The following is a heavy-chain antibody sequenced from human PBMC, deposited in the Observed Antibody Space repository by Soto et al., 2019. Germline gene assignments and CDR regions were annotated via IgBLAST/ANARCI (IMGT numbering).Heavy chain of an antibody. CDR2: IKQDGSEK. CDR1: GFTFSSYW. CDR3: ATGGRSGSYYYYGMDV. Sequence: EVQLVESGGGLVQPGGSLRLSCAASGFTFSSYWMSWVRQAPGKGLEWVANIKQDGSEKYYVDSVKGRFTISRDNAKNSPYLQMNSLRAEDTAVYYCATGGRSGSYYYYGMDVWGQGTTVTVSS. D-gene: IGHD3-10*01. J-gene: IGHJ6*02. V-gene: IGHV3-7*03.